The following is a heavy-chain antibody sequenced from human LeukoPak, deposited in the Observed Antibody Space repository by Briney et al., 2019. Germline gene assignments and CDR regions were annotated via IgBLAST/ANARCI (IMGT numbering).Heavy chain of an antibody. CDR1: GFTFSSYS. CDR2: ISSSSSYV. CDR3: AREPAAGYYFDY. V-gene: IGHV3-21*01. J-gene: IGHJ4*02. D-gene: IGHD6-13*01. Sequence: GGSLRLSCAASGFTFSSYSMNWVRQAPGKGLEWVSSISSSSSYVYYADSVKGRFTISRDNAKNSLYLQMNSLRAEDTAVYYCAREPAAGYYFDYWGQGTLVTVSS.